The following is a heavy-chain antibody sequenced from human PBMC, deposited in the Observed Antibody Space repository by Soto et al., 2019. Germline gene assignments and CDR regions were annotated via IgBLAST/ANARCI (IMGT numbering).Heavy chain of an antibody. V-gene: IGHV3-74*01. D-gene: IGHD3-9*01. CDR3: ARDLGYDILTGYYRSAFDI. J-gene: IGHJ3*02. CDR1: GFTFSSYW. CDR2: INSDGSST. Sequence: PGGSLRLSCAASGFTFSSYWMHWVRQAPGKGLVWVSRINSDGSSTSYADSVEGRFTISRDNAKNTLYLQMNSLRAEDTAVYYCARDLGYDILTGYYRSAFDIWGQGTMVTVSS.